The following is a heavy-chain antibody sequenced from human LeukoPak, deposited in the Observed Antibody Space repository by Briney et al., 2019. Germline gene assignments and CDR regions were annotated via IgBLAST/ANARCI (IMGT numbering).Heavy chain of an antibody. CDR3: ARDDYGDWPPLFDY. CDR1: GFTFSALA. D-gene: IGHD4-17*01. V-gene: IGHV3-23*01. J-gene: IGHJ4*02. CDR2: ISRSDGTA. Sequence: GGSLRLSCAASGFTFSALAMNWVRQTPGKGLYWVSFISRSDGTAYYADSVKGRFTISRDNSKNTLYLQMNSLRAEDTAQYFCARDDYGDWPPLFDYWGQGTLVTVSS.